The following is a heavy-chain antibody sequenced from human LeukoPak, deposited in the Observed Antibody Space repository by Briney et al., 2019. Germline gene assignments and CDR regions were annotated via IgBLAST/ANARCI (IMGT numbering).Heavy chain of an antibody. V-gene: IGHV4-30-4*08. J-gene: IGHJ4*02. Sequence: TSETLSLTCNVSGGSVIGYYWSWIRQPPGKGLEWIGYIYYSGSTYYNPSLESRVIISADMSKNQFSLNLNSVTAADTAVYYCARASGYNVGDYSADYWGQGSLVTVSS. D-gene: IGHD4-17*01. CDR1: GGSVIGYY. CDR3: ARASGYNVGDYSADY. CDR2: IYYSGST.